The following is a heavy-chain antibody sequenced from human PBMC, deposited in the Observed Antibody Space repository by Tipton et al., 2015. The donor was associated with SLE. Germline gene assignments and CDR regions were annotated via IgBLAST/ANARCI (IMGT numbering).Heavy chain of an antibody. D-gene: IGHD5-18*01. CDR2: IHYSGST. V-gene: IGHV4-59*08. Sequence: TLSLTCTVSGGSISSYYWSWIRQPPGKGLEWIGYIHYSGSTNYNPSLKSRVTISVDTSKNQFSLKLSSVTAADTAVYYCARGAMVGEDWGQGTLVTVSS. CDR1: GGSISSYY. J-gene: IGHJ4*02. CDR3: ARGAMVGED.